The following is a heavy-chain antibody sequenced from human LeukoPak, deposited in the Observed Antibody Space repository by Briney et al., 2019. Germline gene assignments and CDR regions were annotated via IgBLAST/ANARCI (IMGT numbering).Heavy chain of an antibody. CDR1: GGSFSGYY. CDR3: ARHARGIPFREWFDP. J-gene: IGHJ5*02. D-gene: IGHD1-20*01. Sequence: SETLSLTCAVYGGSFSGYYWSWIRQPPGKGLEWIGEINHSGSTNYNPFLKSRVTISVDTSKNQFSLKLSSVTAADTAVYYCARHARGIPFREWFDPWGQGTLVTVSS. V-gene: IGHV4-34*01. CDR2: INHSGST.